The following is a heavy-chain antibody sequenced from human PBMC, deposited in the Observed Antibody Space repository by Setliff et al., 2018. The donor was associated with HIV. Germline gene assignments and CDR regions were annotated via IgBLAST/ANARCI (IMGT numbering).Heavy chain of an antibody. CDR2: IYFSGSP. J-gene: IGHJ5*02. CDR3: ARDSYDSSGRNWFDP. D-gene: IGHD3-22*01. Sequence: SETLSLTCTVSGGSIRIGGFHWTWIRHHPGKGLEWIGYIYFSGSPHYNPSLKSRVAISVDTSKNQFSLKLSSVTAADTAVYYCARDSYDSSGRNWFDPWGQGTLVTVSS. V-gene: IGHV4-31*03. CDR1: GGSIRIGGFH.